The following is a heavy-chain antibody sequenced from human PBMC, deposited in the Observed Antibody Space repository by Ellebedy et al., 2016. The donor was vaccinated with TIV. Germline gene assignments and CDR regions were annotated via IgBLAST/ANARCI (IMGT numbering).Heavy chain of an antibody. CDR2: INHSRST. D-gene: IGHD5-12*01. CDR3: AREAIVATGTHFDY. CDR1: GGSFSGYY. Sequence: SETLSLTCAVYGGSFSGYYWSWIRQPPGKGLEWIGEINHSRSTNYNPSLKSRVTISVDTSKNQFSLKLSSVTAADTAVYYCAREAIVATGTHFDYWGQGTLVTVSS. J-gene: IGHJ4*02. V-gene: IGHV4-34*01.